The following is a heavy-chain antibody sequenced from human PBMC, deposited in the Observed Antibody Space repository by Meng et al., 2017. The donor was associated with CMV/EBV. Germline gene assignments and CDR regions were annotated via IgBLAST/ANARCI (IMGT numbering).Heavy chain of an antibody. D-gene: IGHD6-13*01. CDR2: INWNGGST. V-gene: IGHV3-20*04. J-gene: IGHJ4*02. CDR1: GFTCDDYG. Sequence: CSASGFTCDDYGMSWVRQAPGKGLEWVSGINWNGGSTGYADSVKGRFTISRDNAKNSLYLQMNSLRAEDTALYYCARDPIAAAGIGDYWGQGTLVTVSS. CDR3: ARDPIAAAGIGDY.